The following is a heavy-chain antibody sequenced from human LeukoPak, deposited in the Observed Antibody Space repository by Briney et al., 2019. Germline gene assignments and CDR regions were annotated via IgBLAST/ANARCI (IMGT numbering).Heavy chain of an antibody. J-gene: IGHJ5*02. CDR2: ISGYNGYT. CDR1: GYXFTSYG. V-gene: IGHV1-18*01. CDR3: ARDEARYSSGYYPNWFDP. Sequence: GASVKVSCKASGYXFTSYGISWVRQAPGQGLEWMGWISGYNGYTHYAHNLQGRVTMTTDTSTSTAYMELRSLRSDDTAVYYCARDEARYSSGYYPNWFDPWGQGTLVTVSS. D-gene: IGHD3-22*01.